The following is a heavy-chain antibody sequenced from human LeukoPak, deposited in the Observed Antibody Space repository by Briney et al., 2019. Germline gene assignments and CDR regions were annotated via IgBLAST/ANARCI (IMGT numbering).Heavy chain of an antibody. Sequence: PSETLSLTCSVSDDSFSTHYWTWIRQPPGKGLEWIGYIYYSGSTNYNPSLKSRVTISVDTSKNQLSLKLSSVTVADTAVYYCARAAGQWLPTSYFDYWGQGTLVTVSS. V-gene: IGHV4-59*11. D-gene: IGHD6-19*01. CDR1: DDSFSTHY. CDR3: ARAAGQWLPTSYFDY. J-gene: IGHJ4*02. CDR2: IYYSGST.